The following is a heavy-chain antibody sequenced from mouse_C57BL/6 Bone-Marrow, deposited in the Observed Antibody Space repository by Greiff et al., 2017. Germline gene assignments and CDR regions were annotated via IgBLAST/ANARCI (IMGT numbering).Heavy chain of an antibody. D-gene: IGHD1-1*01. CDR2: IDPNSGGT. V-gene: IGHV1-72*01. J-gene: IGHJ3*01. CDR1: GYTFTSYW. Sequence: QVQLQQPGAELVKPGASVKLSCKASGYTFTSYWMHWVKQRPGRGLEWIGSIDPNSGGTKYNEKFKSKATLTVDKPSSTAYMQLSSLTSEDSAVYYCAKSSYVGFAYWGQGTLVTVSA. CDR3: AKSSYVGFAY.